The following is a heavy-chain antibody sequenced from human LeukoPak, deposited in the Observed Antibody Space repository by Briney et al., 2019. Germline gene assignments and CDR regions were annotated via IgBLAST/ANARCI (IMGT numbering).Heavy chain of an antibody. CDR3: ARGWDYDSGYHYCGMDV. J-gene: IGHJ6*02. D-gene: IGHD3-22*01. V-gene: IGHV4-34*01. CDR2: INHSGGT. CDR1: GGSFSGYY. Sequence: PSETLSLTCAVYGGSFSGYYWSWIRQPPGKGLEWIGEINHSGGTNYNPSLKSRVTISVDTSKNQFSLKLSSVTAADTAVYYCARGWDYDSGYHYCGMDVWGQGTTVTVSS.